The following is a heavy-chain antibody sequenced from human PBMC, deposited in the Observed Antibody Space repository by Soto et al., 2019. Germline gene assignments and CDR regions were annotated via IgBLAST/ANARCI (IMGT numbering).Heavy chain of an antibody. Sequence: PGESLKISCKASGYNFVTYWIAWVRQMPGKGLEYMGIIYPGDSDARYSPSFQGQVTFSADKSISTAYLQWSSLKASDTAMYYCARHGFYGDYASNYFDPWGQGTLVTVSS. CDR2: IYPGDSDA. J-gene: IGHJ5*02. V-gene: IGHV5-51*01. CDR3: ARHGFYGDYASNYFDP. D-gene: IGHD4-17*01. CDR1: GYNFVTYW.